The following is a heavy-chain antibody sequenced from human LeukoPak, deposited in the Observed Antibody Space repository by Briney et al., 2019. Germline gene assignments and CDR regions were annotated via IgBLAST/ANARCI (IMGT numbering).Heavy chain of an antibody. CDR2: IYYSWST. V-gene: IGHV4-59*12. J-gene: IGHJ4*02. D-gene: IGHD4-17*01. CDR3: ASFPPGTVTTNPY. CDR1: GGSISSYY. Sequence: SETLSLTCTVSGGSISSYYWSWIRQPPGKGLEWIGYIYYSWSTNYNPSLKSRVTISVDTSKNQFSLKLSSVTAADTAVYYCASFPPGTVTTNPYWGQGTLVTVSS.